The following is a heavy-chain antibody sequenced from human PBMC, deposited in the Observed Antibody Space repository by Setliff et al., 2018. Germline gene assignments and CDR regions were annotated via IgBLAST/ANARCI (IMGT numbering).Heavy chain of an antibody. J-gene: IGHJ6*03. CDR1: GYTFTRYA. CDR3: ARASPAGFGDYYYYYYMDV. V-gene: IGHV1-18*01. D-gene: IGHD4-17*01. CDR2: ISAYNGNT. Sequence: ASVKVSCKASGYTFTRYAISWVRQAPGQGPEWMGWISAYNGNTNYALKFQGRVTITADESTSTAYMELSSLRSEDTAVYYCARASPAGFGDYYYYYYMDVWGKGTMVTVSS.